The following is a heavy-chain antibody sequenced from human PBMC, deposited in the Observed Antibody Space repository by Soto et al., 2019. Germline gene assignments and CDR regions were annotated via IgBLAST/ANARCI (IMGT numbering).Heavy chain of an antibody. Sequence: EVQLLESGGGLVQPGGSLRLSCAASGYTFSSYAMSWVRQAPGKGLEWVSAISGSGGSTYYADSVKGRFTISKDNSKNTLYLQMNSLRAEDTAVYYCAKAGAVAGTGLDYWGQGTLVTVSS. CDR1: GYTFSSYA. CDR3: AKAGAVAGTGLDY. CDR2: ISGSGGST. V-gene: IGHV3-23*01. J-gene: IGHJ4*02. D-gene: IGHD6-19*01.